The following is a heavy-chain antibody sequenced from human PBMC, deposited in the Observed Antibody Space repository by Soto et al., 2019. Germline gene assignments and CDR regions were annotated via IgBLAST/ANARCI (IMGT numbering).Heavy chain of an antibody. Sequence: QVQLQESGPGLVKPSETLSLTCTVSGGSISSYYWSWIRQPPGKGLAWIGYIYYSGSTNYNPSLKSRVTISVDTAKNMFSLKLSSVTAADTAVYYCASTRIIVARFDYWGQGTLVTVSS. CDR3: ASTRIIVARFDY. V-gene: IGHV4-59*08. J-gene: IGHJ4*02. CDR1: GGSISSYY. D-gene: IGHD3-22*01. CDR2: IYYSGST.